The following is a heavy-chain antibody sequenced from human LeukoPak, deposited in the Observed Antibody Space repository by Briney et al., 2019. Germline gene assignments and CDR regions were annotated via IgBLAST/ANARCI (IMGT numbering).Heavy chain of an antibody. D-gene: IGHD2-8*01. Sequence: SETLSLTCTVSGGSISSYYWSWTRQPPGKGLEWIGYIYYSGSTNYNPSLKSRVTISVDTSKNQFSLKLSSVTAADTAVYYCARLKWPNYYYYYMDVWGKGTTVTVSS. J-gene: IGHJ6*03. CDR3: ARLKWPNYYYYYMDV. V-gene: IGHV4-59*01. CDR2: IYYSGST. CDR1: GGSISSYY.